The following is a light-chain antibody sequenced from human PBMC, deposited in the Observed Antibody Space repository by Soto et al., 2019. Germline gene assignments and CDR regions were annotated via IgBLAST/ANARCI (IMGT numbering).Light chain of an antibody. V-gene: IGKV1-5*03. CDR2: KAS. J-gene: IGKJ1*01. CDR1: QSISSW. Sequence: DIQLTHSPSTLSASIGDRVTIXXRASQSISSWLAWYQQKPGKAPKXLIYKASSLESGVPSRFSGSGSGTEFTLTISSLQPDDFATYYCQQYNSYPWTFGQGTKVDI. CDR3: QQYNSYPWT.